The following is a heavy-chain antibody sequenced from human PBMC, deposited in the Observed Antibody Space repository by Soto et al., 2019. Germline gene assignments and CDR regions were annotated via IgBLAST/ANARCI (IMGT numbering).Heavy chain of an antibody. CDR2: INPSGGST. J-gene: IGHJ4*02. CDR1: GYTFTSYY. V-gene: IGHV1-46*01. CDR3: ARNELWFPAHVEFDN. Sequence: ASVKVSCKASGYTFTSYYMHWVRQAPGQGLEWMGIINPSGGSTSYAQKFQGRVTMTRDTSTSTVYMELSSLRSEDTAVYYCARNELWFPAHVEFDNWGQGTLVTVSS. D-gene: IGHD5-18*01.